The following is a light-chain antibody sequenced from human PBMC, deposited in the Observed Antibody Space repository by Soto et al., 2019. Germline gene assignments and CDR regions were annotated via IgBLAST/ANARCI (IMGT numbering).Light chain of an antibody. CDR1: SSDAGGYNY. Sequence: QSALTQPSSASGSPGQSVTISCTGTSSDAGGYNYVSWYQQHPGKAPKLMIYEVSKRPSGVPDRFSGSKSGNTASLTVSGLQAEDEADYYCSSYAGSNNYVFGTGTKLTVL. CDR3: SSYAGSNNYV. CDR2: EVS. V-gene: IGLV2-8*01. J-gene: IGLJ1*01.